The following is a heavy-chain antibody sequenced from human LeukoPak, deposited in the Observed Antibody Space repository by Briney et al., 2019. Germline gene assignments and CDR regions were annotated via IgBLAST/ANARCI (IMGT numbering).Heavy chain of an antibody. D-gene: IGHD2-2*01. CDR2: INHSGST. J-gene: IGHJ4*02. CDR3: ARLGYCSSTSCYGYYFDY. V-gene: IGHV4-34*01. CDR1: GGSFSGYY. Sequence: SETLSLTCAVYGGSFSGYYWSWIRQPPGKGLEWIGEINHSGSTNYNPSLKSRLTISVDTSKNQFSLKLSSVTAADTAVYYCARLGYCSSTSCYGYYFDYWGQGTLVTVSS.